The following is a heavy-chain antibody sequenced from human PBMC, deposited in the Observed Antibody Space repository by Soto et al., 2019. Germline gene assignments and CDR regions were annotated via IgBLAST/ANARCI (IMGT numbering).Heavy chain of an antibody. CDR1: GFTFSSYA. Sequence: EVQLLESGGGLVQPRGSLRLSCAASGFTFSSYAMSWVRQAPGKGLEWVSVISGSGGSTYYADSVKGRFAISRDNSKNTLYLQMNSLRAEDTAVYYCARLTSGWYFDYWGQGTLVTVSS. V-gene: IGHV3-23*01. CDR2: ISGSGGST. D-gene: IGHD6-19*01. CDR3: ARLTSGWYFDY. J-gene: IGHJ4*02.